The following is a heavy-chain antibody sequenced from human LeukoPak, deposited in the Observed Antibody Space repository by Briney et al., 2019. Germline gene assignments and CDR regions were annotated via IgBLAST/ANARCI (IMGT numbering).Heavy chain of an antibody. Sequence: SETLSLTCTVSGCSITGYHWSWIRQPPGKGLEWIGYIYSSGSTNYNPSLKSRVTISVDTSKNQFSLRLSSVTAADTAVYYSARLASGSYGPLTPFDYWGQGTLVTVSS. CDR3: ARLASGSYGPLTPFDY. CDR1: GCSITGYH. V-gene: IGHV4-59*08. J-gene: IGHJ4*02. D-gene: IGHD1-26*01. CDR2: IYSSGST.